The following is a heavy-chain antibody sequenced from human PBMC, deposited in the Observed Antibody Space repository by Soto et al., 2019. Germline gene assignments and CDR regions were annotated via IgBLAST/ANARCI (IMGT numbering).Heavy chain of an antibody. J-gene: IGHJ4*02. V-gene: IGHV3-33*01. CDR2: IWYDGSNK. CDR1: GFTVSSYG. CDR3: ARDQARYYFDY. Sequence: GGSLRLSCAASGFTVSSYGMHWVRQAPKKGLEWVAVIWYDGSNKYYAVSVKGRFTISRNNSKNTLYLQMNSLRAEDTAVYYCARDQARYYFDYWGQGTLVTVSS.